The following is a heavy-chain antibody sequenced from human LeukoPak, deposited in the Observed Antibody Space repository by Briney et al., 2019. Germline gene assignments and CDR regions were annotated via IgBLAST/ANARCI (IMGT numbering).Heavy chain of an antibody. V-gene: IGHV6-1*01. D-gene: IGHD1-26*01. CDR1: GDSVSSNSAA. CDR3: ARDPVGGSTIFDY. CDR2: TYYRSKWYY. Sequence: SQTLSLTCAISGDSVSSNSAAWNWIRQSPSRGLEWLGRTYYRSKWYYDYAVAVKSRISINPDASKNQFSLQLSSVTPEDTAVYYCARDPVGGSTIFDYWGQGTLVTVSS. J-gene: IGHJ4*02.